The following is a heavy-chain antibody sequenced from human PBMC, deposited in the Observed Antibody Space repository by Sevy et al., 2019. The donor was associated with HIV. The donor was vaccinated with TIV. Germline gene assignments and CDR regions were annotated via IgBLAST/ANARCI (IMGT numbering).Heavy chain of an antibody. CDR2: INHDGSEK. CDR1: GFTFSRYW. V-gene: IGHV3-7*01. J-gene: IGHJ3*02. Sequence: GGSLRLSCAASGFTFSRYWMSWVRQAPGTGLEWVANINHDGSEKYHVDSVRGRFTISRDNAKNALYLQMYSLRAEDTAVYYCARQSTRYCSGGTCYSNTAFDICGQGTMVTVSS. D-gene: IGHD2-15*01. CDR3: ARQSTRYCSGGTCYSNTAFDI.